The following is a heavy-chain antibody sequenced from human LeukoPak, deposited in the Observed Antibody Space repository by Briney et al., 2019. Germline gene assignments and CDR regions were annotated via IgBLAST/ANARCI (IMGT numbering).Heavy chain of an antibody. Sequence: GGSLRLSCAASGFTFSSYWMSWVRQAPGKGLEWVANIKQDGSEKYYVDSVKGRFTISRDNAKNSLYLQMNSLRAEDTAVYYCAKDLFLPMVPDAFDIWGQGTMVTVSS. J-gene: IGHJ3*02. D-gene: IGHD4/OR15-4a*01. CDR1: GFTFSSYW. CDR3: AKDLFLPMVPDAFDI. CDR2: IKQDGSEK. V-gene: IGHV3-7*03.